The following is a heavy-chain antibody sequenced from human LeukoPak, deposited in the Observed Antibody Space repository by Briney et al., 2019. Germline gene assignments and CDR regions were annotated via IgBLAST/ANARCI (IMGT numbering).Heavy chain of an antibody. V-gene: IGHV1-58*01. Sequence: SVKVSCKGSSLTFTNSAVQWVRQGRGQRLEWIGWIVVGSGDTNYAQRFQERVTITRDMSTNTAYMELSSLSSEDTAVYYCAAGYCTSISCYAAGVWGQGTTVIVSS. J-gene: IGHJ6*02. CDR3: AAGYCTSISCYAAGV. CDR1: SLTFTNSA. D-gene: IGHD2-2*01. CDR2: IVVGSGDT.